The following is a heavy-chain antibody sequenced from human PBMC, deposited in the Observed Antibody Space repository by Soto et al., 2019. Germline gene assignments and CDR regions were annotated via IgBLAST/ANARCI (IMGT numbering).Heavy chain of an antibody. Sequence: QLQLQESGPGLVKPSETLSLTCTVSGGSISSSSYYWGWIRQPPGKGLEWIGSFYYSGSTHYNPSLKSRVTISVDTSKKQLSLKLSSVTAADTAVYYCARHHYYDTRGYYRTFFLWFDPWGQGSLVTVSS. CDR2: FYYSGST. V-gene: IGHV4-39*01. J-gene: IGHJ5*02. CDR3: ARHHYYDTRGYYRTFFLWFDP. D-gene: IGHD3-22*01. CDR1: GGSISSSSYY.